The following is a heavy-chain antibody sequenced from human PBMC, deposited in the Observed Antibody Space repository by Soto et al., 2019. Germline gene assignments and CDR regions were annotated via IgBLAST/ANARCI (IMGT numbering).Heavy chain of an antibody. D-gene: IGHD3-10*01. J-gene: IGHJ6*02. CDR3: ARPKGYYYGAGSYHFLYYGMDA. V-gene: IGHV4-59*08. CDR1: GGSISSYY. CDR2: IYYSGST. Sequence: KPSGTLSLTCTASGGSISSYYWSWIRQPPGKGLEYIGYIYYSGSTNYNPSLKSRVAISVDTSKNQFSLKLSSVTAADTAVYYCARPKGYYYGAGSYHFLYYGMDAWGQGNTVPVSS.